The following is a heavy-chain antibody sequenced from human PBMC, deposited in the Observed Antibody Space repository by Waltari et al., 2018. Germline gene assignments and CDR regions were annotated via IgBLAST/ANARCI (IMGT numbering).Heavy chain of an antibody. J-gene: IGHJ4*02. Sequence: EVQLVESGGGLVQPGGSLRLSCEVSGFTFSNYWMHWVRQVPGKGLVWGSRIQRGGTGTSYADAVQGRFTISRDNAKNTLYLQLNSLGGEDTAVYYCGRGYNDRRLDYWGQGTLVTVSS. CDR3: GRGYNDRRLDY. CDR2: IQRGGTGT. CDR1: GFTFSNYW. D-gene: IGHD1-1*01. V-gene: IGHV3-74*01.